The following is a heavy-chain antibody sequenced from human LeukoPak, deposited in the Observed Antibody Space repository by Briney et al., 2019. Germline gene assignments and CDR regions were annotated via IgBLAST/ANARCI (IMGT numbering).Heavy chain of an antibody. CDR1: GYTFTSYA. Sequence: ASVKVSCKASGYTFTSYAMHWVRQAPGQRLEWMGWINAGNGNAKYSQKFQGRVTITRDTSASTAYMELSSLRSEDTAVYYCARDWVRFSEGFDPWGQGTLVTVSS. V-gene: IGHV1-3*01. D-gene: IGHD5-12*01. J-gene: IGHJ5*02. CDR3: ARDWVRFSEGFDP. CDR2: INAGNGNA.